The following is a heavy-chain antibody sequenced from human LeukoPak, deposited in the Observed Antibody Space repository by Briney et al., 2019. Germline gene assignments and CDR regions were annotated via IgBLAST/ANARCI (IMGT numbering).Heavy chain of an antibody. D-gene: IGHD3-3*01. CDR2: IYYSGST. J-gene: IGHJ4*02. CDR1: GGSISSSSYY. V-gene: IGHV4-39*01. Sequence: SETLSLTCTVSGGSISSSSYYWGWIRQPPGKGLEWIGSIYYSGSTYYNPSLKSRVTISVDTSKSQFSLKLSSVTDPDTAVYYCARHYKRVYGVVRGTVDYWGQGTVVTVSS. CDR3: ARHYKRVYGVVRGTVDY.